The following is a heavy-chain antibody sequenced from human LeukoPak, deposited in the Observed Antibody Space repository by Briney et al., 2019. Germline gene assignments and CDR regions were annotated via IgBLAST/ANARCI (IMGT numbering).Heavy chain of an antibody. J-gene: IGHJ4*02. CDR3: ARRIAAAAMSLSFDY. CDR2: IYPGDSDT. CDR1: GYSFTNYW. Sequence: GESLMISCKASGYSFTNYWIGWVRQMPGKGLEWMGIIYPGDSDTRYSPSFQGQVTISADKSISTAYLQWSSLKASDTAMYYCARRIAAAAMSLSFDYWGQGTLVTVSS. D-gene: IGHD6-13*01. V-gene: IGHV5-51*01.